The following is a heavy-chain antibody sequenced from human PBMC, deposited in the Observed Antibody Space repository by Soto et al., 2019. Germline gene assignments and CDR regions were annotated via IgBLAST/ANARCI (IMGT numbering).Heavy chain of an antibody. CDR2: ITSNGGNT. J-gene: IGHJ6*02. D-gene: IGHD2-21*01. CDR3: ARRIPFGYGMDD. Sequence: EVQLVESGGGLVQPGGSLRLSCAASGFTFSSYAMHWVRQAPGKGLEYVSVITSNGGNTDYASSVKGRFTISRDNSKNTLYLQMGSLRAEDMAVYYCARRIPFGYGMDDWGQGTTVTVSS. CDR1: GFTFSSYA. V-gene: IGHV3-64*01.